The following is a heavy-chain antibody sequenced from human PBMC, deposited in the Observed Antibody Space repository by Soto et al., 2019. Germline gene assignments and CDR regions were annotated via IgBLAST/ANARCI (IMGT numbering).Heavy chain of an antibody. J-gene: IGHJ4*02. D-gene: IGHD2-8*01. Sequence: QAGGSLRLSCAASGFNFGNVLSWVRQAPGKGLDWVSGITGSGRDTYYADSVKGRFTISRDNSKNMVFLQMNSLRAEDTALYYCAKNGLDNSPSAIDSWGPGTLVTVSS. CDR1: GFNFGNV. V-gene: IGHV3-23*01. CDR3: AKNGLDNSPSAIDS. CDR2: ITGSGRDT.